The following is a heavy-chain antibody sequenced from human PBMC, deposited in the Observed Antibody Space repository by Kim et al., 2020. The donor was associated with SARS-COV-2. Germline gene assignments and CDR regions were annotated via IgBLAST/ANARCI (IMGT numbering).Heavy chain of an antibody. D-gene: IGHD3-10*01. CDR1: GSTFTSYA. J-gene: IGHJ4*02. Sequence: ASVKVSCKASGSTFTSYAMHWVRQAPGQRLEWMGWINAGNGNTKYSQKFQGRVTITRDTSASTAYMELSSLRSEDTAGYYCARTTHLHYYGSGSYYFQPYYLDYWGQGTLVTVSS. CDR2: INAGNGNT. V-gene: IGHV1-3*01. CDR3: ARTTHLHYYGSGSYYFQPYYLDY.